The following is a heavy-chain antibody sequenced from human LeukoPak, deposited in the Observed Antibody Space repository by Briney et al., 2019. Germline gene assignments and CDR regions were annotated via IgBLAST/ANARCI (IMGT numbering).Heavy chain of an antibody. CDR2: IYYTGST. Sequence: SETLSLTCTVSGGSITSSSYYWGWIRQPPGKGLEWIGSIYYTGSTYYNPSLKSRVTISVDPSKNQFSLKMSSVTAADTAVYYCAREVTNWFDPWGQGTLVTVSS. CDR1: GGSITSSSYY. CDR3: AREVTNWFDP. D-gene: IGHD5-18*01. J-gene: IGHJ5*02. V-gene: IGHV4-39*07.